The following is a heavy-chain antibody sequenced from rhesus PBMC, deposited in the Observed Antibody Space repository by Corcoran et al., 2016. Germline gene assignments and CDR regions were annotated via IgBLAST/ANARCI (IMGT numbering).Heavy chain of an antibody. CDR2: NNGKRRST. CDR1: GASISRYW. J-gene: IGHJ6*01. D-gene: IGHD2-2*01. Sequence: QVQLQESGPGLVKPSETLSLTCAVSGASISRYWWSWIRQPPGKGLAWIGENNGKRRSTYYNPSRKSRVTIAKDASKNQCSLKLSSVTAADTAVYYCARDPLATYYGLDSWGQGVVVTVSS. V-gene: IGHV4-80*01. CDR3: ARDPLATYYGLDS.